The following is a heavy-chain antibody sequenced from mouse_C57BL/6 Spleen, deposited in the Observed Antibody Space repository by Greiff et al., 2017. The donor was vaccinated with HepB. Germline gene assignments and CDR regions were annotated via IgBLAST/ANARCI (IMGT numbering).Heavy chain of an antibody. J-gene: IGHJ4*01. CDR3: ARDYDYETAMDY. V-gene: IGHV1-64*01. D-gene: IGHD2-4*01. CDR2: IHPNSGST. Sequence: VQLQQPGAELVKPGASVKLSCKASGYTFTSYWMHWVKQRPGQGLEWIGMIHPNSGSTNYNEKFKSKATLTVDKSSSTAYMQLSSLTSEDSAVYYCARDYDYETAMDYWGQGTSVTVSS. CDR1: GYTFTSYW.